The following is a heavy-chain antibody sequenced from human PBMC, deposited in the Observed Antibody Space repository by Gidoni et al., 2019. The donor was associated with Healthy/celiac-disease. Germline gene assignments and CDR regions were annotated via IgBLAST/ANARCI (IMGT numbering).Heavy chain of an antibody. J-gene: IGHJ6*03. CDR1: GYSSTSPS. Sequence: EVQLAQSGAEVKKLGESTKISCKGSGYSSTSPSFGWVRQMHGKGLEWMGIIYPGDSDTGYSPSFQSQVTISADKSISTAYLQWSSLKASDTAMYYCARTSSSWHTYYYYYYMDVWGKGTTVTVSS. CDR3: ARTSSSWHTYYYYYYMDV. V-gene: IGHV5-51*03. D-gene: IGHD6-13*01. CDR2: IYPGDSDT.